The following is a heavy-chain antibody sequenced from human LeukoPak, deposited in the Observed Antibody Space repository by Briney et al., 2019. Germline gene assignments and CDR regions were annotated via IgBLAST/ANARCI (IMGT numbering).Heavy chain of an antibody. CDR3: ARERPFLESYYGMDV. CDR1: GFTFSSYS. D-gene: IGHD3-3*01. Sequence: PGGSLRLSCAASGFTFSSYSMNWVRQAPGKGLEWVSSISSSSSYIYYADSVKGRFTISRDNAKNSLYLQMNSLRAEDTAVYYCARERPFLESYYGMDVWGQGTTVTVSS. J-gene: IGHJ6*02. CDR2: ISSSSSYI. V-gene: IGHV3-21*01.